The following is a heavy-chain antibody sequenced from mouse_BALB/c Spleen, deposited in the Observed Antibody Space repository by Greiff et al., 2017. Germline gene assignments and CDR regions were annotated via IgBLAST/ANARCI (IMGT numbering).Heavy chain of an antibody. CDR1: GFTFSSYA. D-gene: IGHD2-4*01. CDR3: ARPDYDLFAY. V-gene: IGHV5-9-3*01. CDR2: ISSGGSYT. Sequence: EVQLVESGGGLVKPGGSLKLSCAASGFTFSSYAMSWVRQTPEKRLEWVATISSGGSYTYYPDSVKGRFTISRDNAKNTLYLQMSSLRSEDTAMYDCARPDYDLFAYWGQGTLVTVSA. J-gene: IGHJ3*01.